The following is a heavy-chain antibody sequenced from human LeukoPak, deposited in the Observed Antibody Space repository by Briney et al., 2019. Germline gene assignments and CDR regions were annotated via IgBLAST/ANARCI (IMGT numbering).Heavy chain of an antibody. J-gene: IGHJ4*02. CDR2: INTDGSST. D-gene: IGHD5-24*01. Sequence: GGSLRLSCAASGFTFSSYWMHWVRQAPGKGLVWVSRINTDGSSTNYADSVKGRFIISRDNAKNTLYLQMNSLRAEDTAVYYCARMATNYFFDYWGQGTLVTVSS. CDR3: ARMATNYFFDY. CDR1: GFTFSSYW. V-gene: IGHV3-74*01.